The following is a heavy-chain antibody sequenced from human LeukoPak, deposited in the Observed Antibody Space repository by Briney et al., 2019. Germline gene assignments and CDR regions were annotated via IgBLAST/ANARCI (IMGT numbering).Heavy chain of an antibody. D-gene: IGHD3-16*01. V-gene: IGHV4-59*08. CDR3: ARHSYDGGPYDY. CDR2: IYYTGST. Sequence: SETLSLTCTVSGGSISSYYWGWIRQPPGKGLECIGYIYYTGSTNYNPSLRSRVTISVDTSKNQFSLNLISVTAADTAVYYCARHSYDGGPYDYWGQGTLVTVSS. J-gene: IGHJ4*02. CDR1: GGSISSYY.